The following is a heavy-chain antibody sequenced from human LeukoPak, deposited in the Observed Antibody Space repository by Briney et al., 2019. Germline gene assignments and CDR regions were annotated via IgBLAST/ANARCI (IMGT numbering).Heavy chain of an antibody. CDR1: GYTFTNYG. D-gene: IGHD3-22*01. Sequence: ASVKVSCKASGYTFTNYGISWVRQAPGQGLEWMGWISAYNGNTNYAQKLQGRVTMTTDTSTSTAYMELRSLRSDETAVYYCARDYYDSSGYAEYFQHWGQGTLVTVSS. J-gene: IGHJ1*01. CDR3: ARDYYDSSGYAEYFQH. V-gene: IGHV1-18*01. CDR2: ISAYNGNT.